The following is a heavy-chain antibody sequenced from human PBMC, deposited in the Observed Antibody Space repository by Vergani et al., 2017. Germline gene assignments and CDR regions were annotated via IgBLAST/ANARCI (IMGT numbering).Heavy chain of an antibody. Sequence: QLQLQESGPGLVKPSETLSLTCTVSGGSISSSSYYWGWIRQPPGKGLEWIGSIYYSGSTYYNPSLKSRVTISVDTSKNQFSLKLSSVTAADTAVYYCARHWAAGPNWFDPWGQGTLVTVSS. CDR3: ARHWAAGPNWFDP. CDR2: IYYSGST. D-gene: IGHD6-19*01. V-gene: IGHV4-39*01. J-gene: IGHJ5*02. CDR1: GGSISSSSYY.